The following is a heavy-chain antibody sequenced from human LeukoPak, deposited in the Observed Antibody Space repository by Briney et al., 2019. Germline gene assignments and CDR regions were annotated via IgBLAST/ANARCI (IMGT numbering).Heavy chain of an antibody. D-gene: IGHD6-19*01. J-gene: IGHJ3*02. CDR2: IIPILDIP. CDR1: GGTFSTDA. CDR3: ARMYSSGWYNAFDI. Sequence: SVKVSCKASGGTFSTDAINWVRQAPGQGLEWVGRIIPILDIPNYAQKFQGRVTISADKSTNTAYMELSRLRSDDTAVYYCARMYSSGWYNAFDIWGQGTMVTVSS. V-gene: IGHV1-69*04.